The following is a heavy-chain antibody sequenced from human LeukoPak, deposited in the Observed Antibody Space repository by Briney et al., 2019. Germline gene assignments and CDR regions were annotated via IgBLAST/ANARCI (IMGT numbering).Heavy chain of an antibody. D-gene: IGHD3-10*01. CDR3: ALQGVRGVSYYFDY. Sequence: GASVKVSCKASGYTFTSYAMHSVRQAPGQRLEWMGWINAGNGNTKYSQKFQGRVSITRDTSASTAYMELSSLRSEDTAVYYCALQGVRGVSYYFDYWGQGTLVTVSS. CDR2: INAGNGNT. CDR1: GYTFTSYA. J-gene: IGHJ4*02. V-gene: IGHV1-3*01.